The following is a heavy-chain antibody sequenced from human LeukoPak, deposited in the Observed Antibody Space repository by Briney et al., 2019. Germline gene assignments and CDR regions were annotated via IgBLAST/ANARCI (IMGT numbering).Heavy chain of an antibody. CDR1: GGSVTSGGVY. CDR2: IYRSGTT. CDR3: ARGPSSSDYFYMDV. V-gene: IGHV4-31*03. Sequence: PSETLSLTCTVAGGSVTSGGVYWSWIRQHPGKGLEWIGYIYRSGTTYYNPSVESRAIISVDTSKNQFSLKLTSETAADTASYYCARGPSSSDYFYMDVWGKGTTVIVSS. J-gene: IGHJ6*03. D-gene: IGHD6-6*01.